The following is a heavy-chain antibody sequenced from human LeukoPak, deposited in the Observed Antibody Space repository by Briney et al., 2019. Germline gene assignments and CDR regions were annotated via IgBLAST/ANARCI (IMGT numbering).Heavy chain of an antibody. V-gene: IGHV4-34*01. CDR3: ARVSYYYDSGSYRPFRAFDI. D-gene: IGHD3-10*01. Sequence: SETLSLTCAVYGGSFSGYYWSWIRQPPGKGLEWLGEINHSGSTNYNPSLKSRVTISVDTSKNQFSLKLSSVTAADTAVYYCARVSYYYDSGSYRPFRAFDIWGQGTMVTVSS. CDR1: GGSFSGYY. CDR2: INHSGST. J-gene: IGHJ3*02.